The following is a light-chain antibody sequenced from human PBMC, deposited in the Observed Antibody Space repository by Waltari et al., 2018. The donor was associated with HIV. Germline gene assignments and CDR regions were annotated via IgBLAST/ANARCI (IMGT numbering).Light chain of an antibody. CDR1: QSVSSSY. Sequence: EIVLTQSPGTLSLSTGERATLSCRASQSVSSSYLAWYQQKPGQAPRLLIYAASSRATGIPDRFSGSGSGTDFTLTISRLEPEDFAVYYCQQYGSSLLFTFGPGTKVDIK. V-gene: IGKV3-20*01. CDR2: AAS. J-gene: IGKJ3*01. CDR3: QQYGSSLLFT.